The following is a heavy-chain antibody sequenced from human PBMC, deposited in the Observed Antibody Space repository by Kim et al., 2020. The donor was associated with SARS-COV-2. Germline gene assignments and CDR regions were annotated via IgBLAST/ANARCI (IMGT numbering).Heavy chain of an antibody. D-gene: IGHD3-10*01. CDR3: TREYGSVTYGMDV. Sequence: GGSLRLSCTASGFTFGDYAMSWVRQAPGKGLEWVGFIRSKAYGGTTEYAASVKGRFTISRDDSKSIAYLQMNSLKTEDTAVYYCTREYGSVTYGMDVWGQGTTVTVSS. V-gene: IGHV3-49*04. CDR1: GFTFGDYA. J-gene: IGHJ6*02. CDR2: IRSKAYGGTT.